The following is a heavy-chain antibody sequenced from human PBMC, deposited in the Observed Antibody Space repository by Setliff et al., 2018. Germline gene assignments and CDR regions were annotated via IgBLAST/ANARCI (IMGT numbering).Heavy chain of an antibody. V-gene: IGHV3-30-3*01. CDR2: ISYDGSNK. CDR3: AKDIYGSGSYAVGGYFDY. J-gene: IGHJ4*02. Sequence: PGGSLRFSCAASGFTFSSYAMHWVRQAPGKGLEWVAVISYDGSNKYYADSVKGRFTISRDNSKNTLYLQMNSLRPDDTAVYYCAKDIYGSGSYAVGGYFDYWGQGTQVTVSS. CDR1: GFTFSSYA. D-gene: IGHD3-10*01.